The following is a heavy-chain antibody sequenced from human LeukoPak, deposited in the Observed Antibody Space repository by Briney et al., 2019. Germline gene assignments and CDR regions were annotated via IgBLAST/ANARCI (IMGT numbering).Heavy chain of an antibody. Sequence: PSETLSVTCTVSGGSISSSSYYWGWIRQPPGKGLEWLGSIYYSGSNYYNPSLKSRVTISVDTSKNQFSLKLSSVAAADTAVYYCARSSGYSSSGGLNWFDTWGQGTVVTVSS. CDR2: IYYSGSN. CDR3: ARSSGYSSSGGLNWFDT. D-gene: IGHD6-13*01. J-gene: IGHJ5*02. V-gene: IGHV4-39*01. CDR1: GGSISSSSYY.